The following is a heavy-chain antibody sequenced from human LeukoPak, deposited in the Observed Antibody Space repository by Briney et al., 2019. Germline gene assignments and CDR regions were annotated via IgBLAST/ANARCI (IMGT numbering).Heavy chain of an antibody. Sequence: SETLSLTCTVSGVSIISGDYYWSWIRQPPGKGLEWIGYIYYSGSTYYNPSLKSRVTISVDTSKNQFSLKLSSVTAADTAVYYCARETTVTATFDPWGQGTLVTVSS. D-gene: IGHD4-11*01. CDR3: ARETTVTATFDP. CDR2: IYYSGST. CDR1: GVSIISGDYY. V-gene: IGHV4-30-4*08. J-gene: IGHJ5*02.